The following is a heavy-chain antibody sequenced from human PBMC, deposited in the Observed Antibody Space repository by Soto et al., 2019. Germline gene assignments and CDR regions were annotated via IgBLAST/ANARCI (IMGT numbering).Heavy chain of an antibody. D-gene: IGHD5-12*01. Sequence: GESLKISCKGSGYSFTSYWIGWVRQMPGKGLEWMGIIYPGDSDTRYSPSFQGQVTISADKSISTAYLQWSSLKASDTAMYYYARHYSGYDSLYYYYYMDVGGKGTRVTVSS. CDR1: GYSFTSYW. CDR3: ARHYSGYDSLYYYYYMDV. J-gene: IGHJ6*03. V-gene: IGHV5-51*01. CDR2: IYPGDSDT.